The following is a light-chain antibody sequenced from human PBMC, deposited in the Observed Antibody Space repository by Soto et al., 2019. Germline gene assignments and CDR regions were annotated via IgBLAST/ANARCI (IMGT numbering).Light chain of an antibody. J-gene: IGKJ1*01. Sequence: DIQMTQSPTSLSASVGDRVTISCRASQRIGTYLAWYQQKPGKAPRLLISAASSVQSGVPPRFSGSGSGTDFILTISSLRHEDIATYYCQQTASAPPWTFGQGTK. V-gene: IGKV1-39*01. CDR2: AAS. CDR3: QQTASAPPWT. CDR1: QRIGTY.